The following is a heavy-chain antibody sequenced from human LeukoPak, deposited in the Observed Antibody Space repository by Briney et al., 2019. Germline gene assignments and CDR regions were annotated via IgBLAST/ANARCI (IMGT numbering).Heavy chain of an antibody. CDR3: ARRGLTIFGEETYYYYMDV. D-gene: IGHD3-3*01. J-gene: IGHJ6*03. CDR2: ISAYNGNT. CDR1: GYTFTSYG. V-gene: IGHV1-18*01. Sequence: ASVKVSCKASGYTFTSYGISWVRQAPGQGLEWMGWISAYNGNTNYAQEVQGRVTMTTDTSTSTDYMELRSLRSDDTAVYYCARRGLTIFGEETYYYYMDVWGKGTTVTVSS.